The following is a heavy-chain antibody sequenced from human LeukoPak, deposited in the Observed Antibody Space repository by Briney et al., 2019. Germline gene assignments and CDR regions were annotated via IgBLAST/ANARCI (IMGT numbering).Heavy chain of an antibody. V-gene: IGHV1-69*13. J-gene: IGHJ4*02. CDR1: GGTFISYA. Sequence: ASVKVSCKASGGTFISYAISWVRQAPGQGLEWMGGIIPIFGTANYAQKFQGRVTITADESTSTAYMELSSLRSEDTAVYYCARGSGYCSGGSCGMFDYWGQGTLVTVSS. D-gene: IGHD2-15*01. CDR2: IIPIFGTA. CDR3: ARGSGYCSGGSCGMFDY.